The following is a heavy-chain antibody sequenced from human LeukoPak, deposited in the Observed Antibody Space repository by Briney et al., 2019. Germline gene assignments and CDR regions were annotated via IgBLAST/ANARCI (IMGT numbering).Heavy chain of an antibody. Sequence: GGSLRLSCAASGFTFSSYAMSWVRQAPGKGLEWVANIKQDGSEKYYVDSVKGRFTISRDNAKNSLYLQMNSLRAEDTAVYYCARGGYSSDYWGQGTLVTVSS. CDR1: GFTFSSYA. D-gene: IGHD5-12*01. CDR2: IKQDGSEK. CDR3: ARGGYSSDY. J-gene: IGHJ4*02. V-gene: IGHV3-7*01.